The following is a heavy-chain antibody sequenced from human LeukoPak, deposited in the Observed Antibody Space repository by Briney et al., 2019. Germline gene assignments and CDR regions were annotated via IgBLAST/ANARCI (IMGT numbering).Heavy chain of an antibody. V-gene: IGHV4-39*07. Sequence: SETLSLTCTVSGGSISSSSYYWGWIRQPPGKGLEWIGNIYYSGSTYYNPSLKSRVTISVDTSKNQFSLKLSSVTAADTAVYYCARRVSRPKYYYGSGSYYWFDPWGQGTLVTVSS. D-gene: IGHD3-10*01. CDR1: GGSISSSSYY. CDR3: ARRVSRPKYYYGSGSYYWFDP. J-gene: IGHJ5*02. CDR2: IYYSGST.